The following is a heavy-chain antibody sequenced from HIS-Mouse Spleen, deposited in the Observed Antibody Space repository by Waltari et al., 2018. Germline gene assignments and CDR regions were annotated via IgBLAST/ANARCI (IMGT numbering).Heavy chain of an antibody. CDR1: GGSFSGYY. D-gene: IGHD6-6*01. J-gene: IGHJ3*02. CDR2: INHSGST. V-gene: IGHV4-34*01. CDR3: ARGKAARPAFDI. Sequence: QVQLQQWGAGLLKPSETLSLTCAVYGGSFSGYYWSWIRQPPGKGLEWIGEINHSGSTNSNPYLKSRVTISVDTSKNQFSLKLSSVTAADTAVYYCARGKAARPAFDIWGQGTMVTVSS.